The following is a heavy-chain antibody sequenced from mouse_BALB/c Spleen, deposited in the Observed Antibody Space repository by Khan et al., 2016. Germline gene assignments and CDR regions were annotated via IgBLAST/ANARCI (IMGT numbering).Heavy chain of an antibody. CDR1: GVVLLIYW. J-gene: IGHJ4*01. CDR2: INLDSSTI. V-gene: IGHV4-1*02. Sequence: EGMSSEGGGGRGKRGRGLKLPCAAAGVVLLIYWMSWVRQAPGKGLEWIGEINLDSSTINYTPSLKDKFIISRDNAKNTLYLQMSKVRSEDTALYYCARPDDVGAMDYWGQGTSVTVSS. D-gene: IGHD2-3*01. CDR3: ARPDDVGAMDY.